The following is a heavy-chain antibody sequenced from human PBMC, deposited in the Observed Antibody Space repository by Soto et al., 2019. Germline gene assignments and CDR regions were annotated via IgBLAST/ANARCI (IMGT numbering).Heavy chain of an antibody. V-gene: IGHV3-23*01. CDR1: GFTFSSFA. CDR2: IGGSGGSP. CDR3: AKVSGTYTPGDAFDI. J-gene: IGHJ3*02. D-gene: IGHD1-1*01. Sequence: EVQLLESGGDLVQPGGSLRLSCAASGFTFSSFAMTWVRQAPGKGLEWVSAIGGSGGSPYYADSVTGRFTISRDNSKNTLYLQMNSLRAEDTAVYYCAKVSGTYTPGDAFDIWGQGTMVTVSA.